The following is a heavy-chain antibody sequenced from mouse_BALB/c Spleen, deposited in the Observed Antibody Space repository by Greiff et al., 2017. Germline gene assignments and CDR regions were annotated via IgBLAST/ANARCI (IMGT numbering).Heavy chain of an antibody. D-gene: IGHD3-2*01. V-gene: IGHV1-5*01. CDR1: GYSFTSYW. Sequence: VQLQQSGTVLARPGASVKMSCKASGYSFTSYWMHWVKQRPGQGLEWIGAIYPGNSDTSYNQKFKGKAKLTAVTSASTAYMELSSLTNEDSAVYYCTRDSSGYVGAMDYWGQGTSVTVSS. CDR3: TRDSSGYVGAMDY. CDR2: IYPGNSDT. J-gene: IGHJ4*01.